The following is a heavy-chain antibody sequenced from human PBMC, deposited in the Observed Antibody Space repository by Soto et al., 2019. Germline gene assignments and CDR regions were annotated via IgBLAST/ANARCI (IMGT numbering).Heavy chain of an antibody. D-gene: IGHD3-22*01. CDR2: ISYDGSNK. V-gene: IGHV3-30-3*01. CDR3: ATLHDSSGYVDY. J-gene: IGHJ4*02. CDR1: GFTFSSYA. Sequence: QVQLVESGGGVVQPGRSLRLSCAASGFTFSSYAMHWVRQAPGKGLEWVAVISYDGSNKYYADSVKGRFTISRDNSKNTLYLQMNSLRAEDTAVYYCATLHDSSGYVDYWGQGTLVTVSS.